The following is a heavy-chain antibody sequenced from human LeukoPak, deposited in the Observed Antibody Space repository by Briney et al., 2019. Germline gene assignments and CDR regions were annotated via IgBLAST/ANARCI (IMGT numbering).Heavy chain of an antibody. CDR2: IYYSGST. D-gene: IGHD2-2*01. CDR1: GGSISSYC. CDR3: ARGGEYQLLPVRFWFDP. V-gene: IGHV4-59*01. Sequence: SETLSLTCTVSGGSISSYCWSWIRQPPGKGLEWIGYIYYSGSTNYNPSLKSRVTISVDTSKNQFSLKLSSVTAADTAVYYCARGGEYQLLPVRFWFDPWGQGTLVTVSS. J-gene: IGHJ5*02.